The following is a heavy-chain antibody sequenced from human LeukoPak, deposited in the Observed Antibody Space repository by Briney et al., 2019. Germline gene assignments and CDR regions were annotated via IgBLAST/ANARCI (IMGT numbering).Heavy chain of an antibody. J-gene: IGHJ4*02. CDR2: ISYDGSNE. Sequence: GGSLRLSCAASGFTFSSYAIHWVRQAPGKGLEWVAFISYDGSNESYADSVKGRFTISRDNSKNTLYLQMNSLRAEDTAVYYCARGWSSGWLFDYWGQGTLVTVSS. CDR3: ARGWSSGWLFDY. V-gene: IGHV3-30*04. CDR1: GFTFSSYA. D-gene: IGHD6-19*01.